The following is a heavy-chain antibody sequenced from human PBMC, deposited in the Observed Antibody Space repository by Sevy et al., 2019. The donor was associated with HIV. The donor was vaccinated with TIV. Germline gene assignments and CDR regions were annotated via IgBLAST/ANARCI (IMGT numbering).Heavy chain of an antibody. CDR3: AKDVTFREVYSTDV. CDR1: GFTFSNYA. D-gene: IGHD3-10*01. V-gene: IGHV3-23*01. J-gene: IGHJ6*04. Sequence: GGSLRLSCAASGFTFSNYAMTWVRQAPGKGLEWVSSITGNGVETYYADSVKGRFIISRDNSDHILTLQMNRVRAEDTAVYYCAKDVTFREVYSTDVWGEGTTVTVSS. CDR2: ITGNGVET.